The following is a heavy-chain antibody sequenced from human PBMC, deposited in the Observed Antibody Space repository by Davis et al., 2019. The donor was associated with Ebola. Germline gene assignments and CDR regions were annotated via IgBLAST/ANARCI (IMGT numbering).Heavy chain of an antibody. V-gene: IGHV3-48*02. CDR2: ISSSSSTI. J-gene: IGHJ6*03. Sequence: GESLKISCAASGFTFSSYSMNWVRQAPGKGLEWVSYISSSSSTIYYADSVKGRFTISRDNAKNSLYLQMNSLRDEDTAVYYCARVGIAAALTYYYYYMDVWGKGTTDTVSS. D-gene: IGHD6-13*01. CDR3: ARVGIAAALTYYYYYMDV. CDR1: GFTFSSYS.